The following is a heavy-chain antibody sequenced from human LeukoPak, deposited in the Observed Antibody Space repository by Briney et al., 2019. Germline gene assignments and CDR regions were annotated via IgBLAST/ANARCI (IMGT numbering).Heavy chain of an antibody. J-gene: IGHJ4*02. CDR3: ARLVDGANTRVDS. CDR2: IFYTGRA. Sequence: PSETLSLTCTVSRGSISPDHCACIRQPPGKGLEWIGYIFYTGRARYNPSLEGRATLTVDMSKNQVSLKLRSVTAADTATYYCARLVDGANTRVDSWRQGTLVTVSS. D-gene: IGHD4/OR15-4a*01. V-gene: IGHV4-59*08. CDR1: RGSISPDH.